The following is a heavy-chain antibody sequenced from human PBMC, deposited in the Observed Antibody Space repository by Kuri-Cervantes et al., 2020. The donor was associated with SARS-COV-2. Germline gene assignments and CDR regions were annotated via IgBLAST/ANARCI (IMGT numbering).Heavy chain of an antibody. CDR1: GFTFSSYA. CDR2: ISSNGGST. CDR3: AKESGDYVRAFDI. D-gene: IGHD4-17*01. V-gene: IGHV3-64*04. J-gene: IGHJ3*02. Sequence: GESLKISCSASGFTFSSYAMHWVRQAPGKGLEYVSAISSNGGSTYYANSVKGRFTISRDNSKNTLYLQMNSLRAEDTAVYYCAKESGDYVRAFDIWGQGTMVTVSS.